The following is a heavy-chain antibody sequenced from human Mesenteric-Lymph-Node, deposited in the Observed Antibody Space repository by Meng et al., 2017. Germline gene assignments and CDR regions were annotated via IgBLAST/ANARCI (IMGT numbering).Heavy chain of an antibody. V-gene: IGHV1-2*02. D-gene: IGHD3-22*01. CDR2: VNPVGGDT. CDR1: GYTFTAYF. Sequence: QVQLVQSGAEVKKPGASVKVSCKASGYTFTAYFIHWVRQAPGQGLQWMGWVNPVGGDTKYGQKFQGRVTMTSDTSISTGYMELSRLRSDDTAVYYCAFTSGYYHHGFDIWGQGTMVTVSS. CDR3: AFTSGYYHHGFDI. J-gene: IGHJ3*02.